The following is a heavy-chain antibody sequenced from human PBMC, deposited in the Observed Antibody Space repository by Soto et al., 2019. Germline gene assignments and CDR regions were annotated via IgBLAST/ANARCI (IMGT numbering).Heavy chain of an antibody. Sequence: QVQLVESGGGLVQPGRSLKLAWVASGATFRNYGMHWVRQAPGKGLEWVAVMSSDGTKRYYADSVKGRFSISKDNSKNTLYLQMSSLRPEDTAVYYCAKDNSGWYGGHFNYWGQGTLVTVSS. D-gene: IGHD6-19*01. CDR1: GATFRNYG. V-gene: IGHV3-30*18. J-gene: IGHJ4*02. CDR3: AKDNSGWYGGHFNY. CDR2: MSSDGTKR.